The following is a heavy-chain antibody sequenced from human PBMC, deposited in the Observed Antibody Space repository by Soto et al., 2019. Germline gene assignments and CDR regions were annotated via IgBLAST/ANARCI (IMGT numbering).Heavy chain of an antibody. CDR2: IYYSGST. CDR3: ARDPTPYDSSGHTPRNYYYYGMDV. CDR1: GGSISSGGYY. Sequence: PSETLSLTCTVSGGSISSGGYYWSWIRQHPGKGLEWIGYIYYSGSTYYNPSLKSRVTISVDTSKNQFSLKLSSVTAADTAVYYCARDPTPYDSSGHTPRNYYYYGMDVWGQGTTVTVSS. J-gene: IGHJ6*02. V-gene: IGHV4-31*03. D-gene: IGHD3-22*01.